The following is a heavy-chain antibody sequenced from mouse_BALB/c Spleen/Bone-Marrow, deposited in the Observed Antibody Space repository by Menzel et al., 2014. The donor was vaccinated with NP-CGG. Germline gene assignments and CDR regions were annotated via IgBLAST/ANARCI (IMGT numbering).Heavy chain of an antibody. CDR1: GYTFTSYV. D-gene: IGHD4-1*02. V-gene: IGHV1-14*01. CDR3: ASHNWDYAMDY. J-gene: IGHJ4*01. Sequence: VQLQQSGPELVKPGASVKMSCKASGYTFTSYVMHWVKQKPGQGLEWIGYINPYNDGTKYNEKFKGKATLTSDKSSSTAYREHSSLPSEDSAVYYGASHNWDYAMDYWGQGTSVTVSS. CDR2: INPYNDGT.